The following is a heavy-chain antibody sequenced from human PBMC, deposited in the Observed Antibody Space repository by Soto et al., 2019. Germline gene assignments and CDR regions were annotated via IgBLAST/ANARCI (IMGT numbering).Heavy chain of an antibody. CDR3: ARLSSMASYYYYGMDV. CDR2: IYPGDSDI. Sequence: GESLKISCKGSGYSFTSYWIGWVRQMPGKGLEWMGIIYPGDSDISYSPSFQGQVTISADKSISTAYLQWSSLKASDTALFYCARLSSMASYYYYGMDVWGQGTTVTVPS. CDR1: GYSFTSYW. D-gene: IGHD3-10*01. J-gene: IGHJ6*02. V-gene: IGHV5-51*01.